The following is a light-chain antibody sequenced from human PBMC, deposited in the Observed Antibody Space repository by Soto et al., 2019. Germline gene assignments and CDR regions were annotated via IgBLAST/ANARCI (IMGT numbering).Light chain of an antibody. J-gene: IGKJ3*01. Sequence: EIVMTQSPATLSVSPGERATLSSRASQSVSSNLAWYQQKPGQAPRLLIYGASTRATGIPARFSGSGSGTEFTLTASSLQSEDFPVYYCQQYNNWPPGVAFGPGTKVHIK. CDR3: QQYNNWPPGVA. V-gene: IGKV3-15*01. CDR2: GAS. CDR1: QSVSSN.